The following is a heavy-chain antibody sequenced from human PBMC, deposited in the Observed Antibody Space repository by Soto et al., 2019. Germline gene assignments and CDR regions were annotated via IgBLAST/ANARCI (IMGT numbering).Heavy chain of an antibody. V-gene: IGHV4-59*02. CDR3: AMSYYDSTGCAVAP. J-gene: IGHJ5*02. D-gene: IGHD3-22*01. Sequence: QMQLQASGPGLVNPPETLSLTCNVSGASVSNGYWSWIRQPPGKGLEWIGFMYFGGSFNYNPSLTSRATISVVTSTNQFSMKLTSVPASDLAVYYCAMSYYDSTGCAVAPWGQGTLVTVSS. CDR2: MYFGGSF. CDR1: GASVSNGY.